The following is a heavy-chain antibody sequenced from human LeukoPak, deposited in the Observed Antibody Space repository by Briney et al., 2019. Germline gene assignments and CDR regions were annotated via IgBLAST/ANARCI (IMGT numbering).Heavy chain of an antibody. Sequence: SETLSLTCTVSGGSISSSSYSWGWIRQPPGKGLEWIASNYYSGSTYYNPSLKSRVTISVDTSKNQLSLKLSSVTAADTAVYYCASYLGQTEVVINPNNYFFDVWGRGTLVTVSS. J-gene: IGHJ2*01. D-gene: IGHD3-22*01. CDR2: NYYSGST. V-gene: IGHV4-39*07. CDR1: GGSISSSSYS. CDR3: ASYLGQTEVVINPNNYFFDV.